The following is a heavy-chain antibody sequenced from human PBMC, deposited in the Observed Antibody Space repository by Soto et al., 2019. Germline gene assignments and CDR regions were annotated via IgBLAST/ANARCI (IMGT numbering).Heavy chain of an antibody. Sequence: GGPLRLPCAASGFTFDDYAMHLVSQAPGKGLEWVSGISWNSGSIGYADSVKGRFTISRDNAKNSLYLQMNSLRAEDTALYYCAKEPHCSSTSCWFDPWGQGTLVTVSS. CDR3: AKEPHCSSTSCWFDP. D-gene: IGHD2-2*01. CDR1: GFTFDDYA. V-gene: IGHV3-9*01. J-gene: IGHJ5*02. CDR2: ISWNSGSI.